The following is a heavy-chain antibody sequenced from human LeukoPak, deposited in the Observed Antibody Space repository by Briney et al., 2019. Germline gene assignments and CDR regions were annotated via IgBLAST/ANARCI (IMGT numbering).Heavy chain of an antibody. Sequence: GSLKLSCAASGFTFSGSAMHWVRQASGKGLEWVGRIRSKANSYATAYAASVKGRFTISRDDSKNTAHLQMNSLKTEDTAVYYCTKQYYYDSSGFDYWGQGTLVTVSS. D-gene: IGHD3-22*01. CDR2: IRSKANSYAT. CDR1: GFTFSGSA. J-gene: IGHJ4*02. CDR3: TKQYYYDSSGFDY. V-gene: IGHV3-73*01.